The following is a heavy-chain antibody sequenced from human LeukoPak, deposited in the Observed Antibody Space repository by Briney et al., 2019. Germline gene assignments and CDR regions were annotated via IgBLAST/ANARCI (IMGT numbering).Heavy chain of an antibody. CDR2: TNPNSGGT. V-gene: IGHV1-2*02. Sequence: ASVKVSCKASGYTFTGYYMHWVRQAPGQGLEWMGWTNPNSGGTNYAQKFQGRVTMTRDTSISTAYMELSRLRSDDTAVYYCATTREPGYSSGWFDYWGQGTLVTVSS. J-gene: IGHJ4*02. CDR3: ATTREPGYSSGWFDY. CDR1: GYTFTGYY. D-gene: IGHD6-19*01.